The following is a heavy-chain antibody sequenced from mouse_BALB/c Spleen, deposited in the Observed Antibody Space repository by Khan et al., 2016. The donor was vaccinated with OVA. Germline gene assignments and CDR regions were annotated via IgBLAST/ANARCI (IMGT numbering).Heavy chain of an antibody. D-gene: IGHD2-12*01. CDR2: IWSGGST. Sequence: QVQLQQSGPGLVQPSQNLSITCTVSGFSLITYGVHWVRQSPGKGLEWLGVIWSGGSTDYNEAFISRLSISKDNSKSQVFFKMNSLQSDDTAIYYCARRSYRYDFTYWGRGTLVTVSS. CDR3: ARRSYRYDFTY. J-gene: IGHJ3*01. CDR1: GFSLITYG. V-gene: IGHV2-4-1*01.